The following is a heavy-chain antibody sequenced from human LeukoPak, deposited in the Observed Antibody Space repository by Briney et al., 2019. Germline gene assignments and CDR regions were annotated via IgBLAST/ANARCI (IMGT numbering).Heavy chain of an antibody. CDR1: GYTFTSYG. D-gene: IGHD2-2*01. J-gene: IGHJ4*02. CDR2: ISAYNGNT. Sequence: ASVKVSCKASGYTFTSYGISWVRQAPGQGLEWMGWISAYNGNTNYAQKLQGRVTMTTDTSTSTAYMELRSLRSDDTAVYYCARSLRDIVVVPAADELDYWGQGTLVTASS. V-gene: IGHV1-18*01. CDR3: ARSLRDIVVVPAADELDY.